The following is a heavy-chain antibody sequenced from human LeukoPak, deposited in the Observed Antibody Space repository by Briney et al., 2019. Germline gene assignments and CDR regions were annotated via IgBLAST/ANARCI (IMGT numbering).Heavy chain of an antibody. J-gene: IGHJ4*02. Sequence: SETLSLTCAVSGGSISSGGYSWSWIRQPPGKGLEWIGYIYHSGSTYYNPSLKSRVTISVDRSKNQFSLKLSSVTAADTAVYYCARADDYVWGFDYWGQGTLDTVSS. CDR1: GGSISSGGYS. CDR3: ARADDYVWGFDY. V-gene: IGHV4-30-2*01. CDR2: IYHSGST. D-gene: IGHD3-16*01.